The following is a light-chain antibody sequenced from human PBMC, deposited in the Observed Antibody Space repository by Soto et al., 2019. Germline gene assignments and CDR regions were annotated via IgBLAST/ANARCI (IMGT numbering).Light chain of an antibody. CDR2: LNSDGSH. CDR1: SGHSNYA. V-gene: IGLV4-69*01. J-gene: IGLJ2*01. Sequence: QLVLTQSPSASASLGASVKLTCTLSSGHSNYAIAWHQQQPEKGPRFLMKLNSDGSHSKGDGIPDRFSGSSSVAERYLTISTLPSEDEADYYCQTWVTGIHIFGGGTKLTVL. CDR3: QTWVTGIHI.